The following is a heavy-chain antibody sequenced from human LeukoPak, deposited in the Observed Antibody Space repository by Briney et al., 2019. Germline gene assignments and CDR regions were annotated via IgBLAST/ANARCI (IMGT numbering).Heavy chain of an antibody. D-gene: IGHD3-3*01. CDR3: ARVEDPGYYYYYYMDV. Sequence: GASVKVSCKASGYTFTSYGTSWVRQAPGQGLEWMGWISAYNGNTNYAQKLQGRVTMTTDTSTSTAYMELRSLRSDDTAVYYCARVEDPGYYYYYYMDVWGKGTTVTISS. V-gene: IGHV1-18*01. CDR2: ISAYNGNT. J-gene: IGHJ6*03. CDR1: GYTFTSYG.